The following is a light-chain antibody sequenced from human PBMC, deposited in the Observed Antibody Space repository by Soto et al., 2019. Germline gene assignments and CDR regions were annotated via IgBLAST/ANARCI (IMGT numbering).Light chain of an antibody. V-gene: IGKV1-27*01. J-gene: IGKJ1*01. CDR3: QKYNSAPWT. Sequence: DIQMTQSPSSLSASVGDRVTITCRASQGISNYLAWYQQKPGKVPKLLIYAASTLHSGVPSRFSGSGSVSDFTLTISSLQPEDVATYYCQKYNSAPWTFGQATK. CDR1: QGISNY. CDR2: AAS.